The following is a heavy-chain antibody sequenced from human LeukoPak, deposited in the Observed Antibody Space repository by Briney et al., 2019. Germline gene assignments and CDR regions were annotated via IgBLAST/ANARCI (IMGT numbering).Heavy chain of an antibody. Sequence: ASVKVSCKASGYTFTSYGISWVRQAPGQGLEWMGWISAYNGNTNYAQKLQGRVTMTTDTSTSTAYMELRSLRSDGTAVYYCARAARYYYDSSYGMDVWGQGTTVTVSS. D-gene: IGHD3-22*01. CDR3: ARAARYYYDSSYGMDV. V-gene: IGHV1-18*01. CDR1: GYTFTSYG. CDR2: ISAYNGNT. J-gene: IGHJ6*02.